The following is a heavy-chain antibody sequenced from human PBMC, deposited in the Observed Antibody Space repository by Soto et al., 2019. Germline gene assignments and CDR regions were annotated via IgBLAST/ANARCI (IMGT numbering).Heavy chain of an antibody. CDR2: GSNK. CDR3: ARERGDSSGYYWSHVLDY. Sequence: GSNKYYADSVKGRFTISRDNSKNTLYLQMNSLRAEDTAVYYCARERGDSSGYYWSHVLDYWVQGNLVTVSS. V-gene: IGHV3-30-3*01. J-gene: IGHJ4*02. D-gene: IGHD3-22*01.